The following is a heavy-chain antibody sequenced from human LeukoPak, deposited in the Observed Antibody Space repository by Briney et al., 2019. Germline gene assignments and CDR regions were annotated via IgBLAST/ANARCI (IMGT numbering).Heavy chain of an antibody. CDR2: IHHSGST. CDR1: GYSISSGYY. V-gene: IGHV4-38-2*02. D-gene: IGHD6-13*01. CDR3: ARSGIAAADY. Sequence: SETLSLTCTVSGYSISSGYYWDWIRQPPGEGLEWIGSIHHSGSTYYNPSLKSRVTISVDTSKNQFSLKLSSVTAADTAVYYCARSGIAAADYWGQGTLVTVSS. J-gene: IGHJ4*02.